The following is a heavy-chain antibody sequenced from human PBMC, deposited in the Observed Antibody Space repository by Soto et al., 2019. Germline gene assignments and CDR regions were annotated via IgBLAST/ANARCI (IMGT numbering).Heavy chain of an antibody. D-gene: IGHD1-26*01. J-gene: IGHJ4*02. CDR2: ISGSGGST. CDR1: GFTFSSYA. Sequence: GGSLRLSXAASGFTFSSYAMSWVRQAPGKGLEWVSAISGSGGSTYYADSVKGRFTISRDNSKNTLYLQMNSLRAEDTAVYYCAKDYYEWELVHLFDYWGQGTLVTVSS. V-gene: IGHV3-23*01. CDR3: AKDYYEWELVHLFDY.